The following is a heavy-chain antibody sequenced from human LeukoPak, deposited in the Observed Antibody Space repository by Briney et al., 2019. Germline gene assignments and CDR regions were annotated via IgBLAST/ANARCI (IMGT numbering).Heavy chain of an antibody. CDR3: ARGLSAAPPGRY. Sequence: SETLSLTCAVYGGSFSDYYWSWIRRPPGKGLEWIGEINHSGSTNYNPSLKSRVTISVDTSKNQFSLKLSSVTAADTAVYYCARGLSAAPPGRYWGQGTLVTVSS. CDR1: GGSFSDYY. CDR2: INHSGST. V-gene: IGHV4-34*01. D-gene: IGHD6-13*01. J-gene: IGHJ4*02.